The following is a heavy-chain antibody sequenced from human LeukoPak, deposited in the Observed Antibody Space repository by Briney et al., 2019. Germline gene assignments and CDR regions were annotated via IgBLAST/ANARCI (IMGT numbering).Heavy chain of an antibody. CDR3: ARFSQYYDSPTHYLDY. D-gene: IGHD3-16*01. Sequence: SETLSLTCAVYGGSLSGDYWSWIRQPPGKGLEWIGEINHSGSTNYNPSLKTRLTISVDTSKNQFSLRLNSVTAADTAVYYCARFSQYYDSPTHYLDYWGQGILVTVSS. CDR2: INHSGST. J-gene: IGHJ4*02. V-gene: IGHV4-34*01. CDR1: GGSLSGDY.